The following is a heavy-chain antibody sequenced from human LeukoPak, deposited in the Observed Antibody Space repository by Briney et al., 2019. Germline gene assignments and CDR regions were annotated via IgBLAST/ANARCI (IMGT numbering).Heavy chain of an antibody. J-gene: IGHJ6*03. V-gene: IGHV1-2*02. CDR2: INPNSGGT. CDR3: ARERVEDIVVVPAAISPVYYYYYMDV. Sequence: ASVKVSCKASGYTFTGYYMHWVRQAPGQGLEWMGWINPNSGGTNYAQKFQGRVTMTRDTSISTAYMELSRLRSDDTAVYYCARERVEDIVVVPAAISPVYYYYYMDVWGKGTTVTVSS. D-gene: IGHD2-2*01. CDR1: GYTFTGYY.